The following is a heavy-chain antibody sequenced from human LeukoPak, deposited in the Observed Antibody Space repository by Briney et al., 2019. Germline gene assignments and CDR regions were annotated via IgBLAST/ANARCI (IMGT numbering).Heavy chain of an antibody. CDR1: GGTFSSYA. J-gene: IGHJ4*02. CDR3: ARDPRAYYYDSSGYRD. CDR2: IIPIFGTA. Sequence: ASVKVSCKASGGTFSSYAISWVRQAPGQGLEWMGGIIPIFGTANYAQKFQGRVTITADESTSTAYMELSSLRSEDTAVYYCARDPRAYYYDSSGYRDWGQGTLVTVSS. V-gene: IGHV1-69*13. D-gene: IGHD3-22*01.